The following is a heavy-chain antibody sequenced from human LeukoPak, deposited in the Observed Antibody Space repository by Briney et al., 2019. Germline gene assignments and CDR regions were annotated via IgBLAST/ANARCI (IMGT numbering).Heavy chain of an antibody. J-gene: IGHJ6*03. Sequence: SETLSLTCTVSGGSISSGSYYWSWIRQPAGKGLEWSGRIYTSGSTNYNPSLKSRVTISVDTSKNQFSLKLSSVTAADTAVYYCARDRGGYSYGYDHYYDYFMDVWGKGTTVTISS. CDR2: IYTSGST. V-gene: IGHV4-61*02. CDR1: GGSISSGSYY. CDR3: ARDRGGYSYGYDHYYDYFMDV. D-gene: IGHD5-18*01.